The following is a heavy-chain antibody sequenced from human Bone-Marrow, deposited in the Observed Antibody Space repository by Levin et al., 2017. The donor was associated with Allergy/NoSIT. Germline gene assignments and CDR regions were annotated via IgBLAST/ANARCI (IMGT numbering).Heavy chain of an antibody. D-gene: IGHD4-17*01. CDR3: ARGDYGDYGAYYYDYYGMDV. CDR1: GGTFSSYA. J-gene: IGHJ6*02. CDR2: IIPIFGTA. V-gene: IGHV1-69*13. Sequence: SVKVSCKASGGTFSSYAISWVRQAPGQGLEWMGGIIPIFGTANYAQKFQGRVTITADESTSTAYMELSSLRSEDTAVYYCARGDYGDYGAYYYDYYGMDVWGQGTTVTVSS.